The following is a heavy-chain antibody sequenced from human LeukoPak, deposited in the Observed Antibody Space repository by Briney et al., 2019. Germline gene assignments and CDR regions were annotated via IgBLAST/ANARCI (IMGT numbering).Heavy chain of an antibody. CDR3: ARGPGIAAYYFDY. V-gene: IGHV3-21*01. J-gene: IGHJ4*02. CDR2: ISSSSSYI. CDR1: GFTFSSYS. Sequence: GGSLRLSCAASGFTFSSYSMNWVRQAPGKGLEWVSSISSSSSYIYYADSVKGRFTISRDNAKNSLYLQMNSLRAEDTAVYYCARGPGIAAYYFDYWGRGTLVTVSS. D-gene: IGHD6-25*01.